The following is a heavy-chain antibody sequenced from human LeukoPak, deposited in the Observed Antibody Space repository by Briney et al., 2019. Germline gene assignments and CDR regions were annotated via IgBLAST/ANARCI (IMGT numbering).Heavy chain of an antibody. CDR1: GGSFSGYY. Sequence: HPSETLSLTCAVYGGSFSGYYWSWIRQPPGKGLEWIGEINHSGSTNYNPSLKSRVTISVHTSKNQFSLKLSSVTAADRAVYYCARGDSSGYYYAWFDPWGQGTLVTVSS. V-gene: IGHV4-34*01. J-gene: IGHJ5*02. CDR3: ARGDSSGYYYAWFDP. CDR2: INHSGST. D-gene: IGHD3-22*01.